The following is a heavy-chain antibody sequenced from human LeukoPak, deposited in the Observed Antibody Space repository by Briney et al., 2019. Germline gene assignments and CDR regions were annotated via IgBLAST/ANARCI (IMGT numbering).Heavy chain of an antibody. D-gene: IGHD2-2*01. CDR1: GGSISSGGYY. CDR3: ARVPGVDLADYYFDY. CDR2: IYYSGST. V-gene: IGHV4-31*03. Sequence: PSQTLSLTCTVSGGSISSGGYYWGWIRQHPGKGLEWIGYIYYSGSTYYNPSLKSRVTISVDTSKNQFSLKLSSVTAADTAVYYCARVPGVDLADYYFDYWAREPWSPSPQ. J-gene: IGHJ4*02.